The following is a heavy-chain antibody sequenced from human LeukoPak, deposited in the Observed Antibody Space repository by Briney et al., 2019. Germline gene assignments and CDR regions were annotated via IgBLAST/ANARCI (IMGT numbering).Heavy chain of an antibody. Sequence: GESLKISCKGSGYSFTSYWIAWLRQMPGKGREWMGIIYPGDSDTRYSPSFKGQVTISADKSINTAYLQWSGLKASDTAMYYCARQIGSSGYFDFWGQGTLVTVSS. J-gene: IGHJ4*02. CDR3: ARQIGSSGYFDF. CDR1: GYSFTSYW. D-gene: IGHD6-19*01. V-gene: IGHV5-51*01. CDR2: IYPGDSDT.